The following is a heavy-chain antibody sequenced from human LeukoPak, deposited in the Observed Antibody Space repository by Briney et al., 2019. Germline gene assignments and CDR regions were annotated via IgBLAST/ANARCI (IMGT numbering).Heavy chain of an antibody. J-gene: IGHJ3*02. Sequence: GESLSLSCAASGFTFSSYAMSWVRQAPGKGLEWVSGTSGSGGSTYYADSVKGRFTISRDNSKNTLYLQMNSLRAEDTAVYYCAKPEGEVVTPYDAFDIWGQGTMLTVSS. CDR2: TSGSGGST. D-gene: IGHD2-15*01. CDR1: GFTFSSYA. CDR3: AKPEGEVVTPYDAFDI. V-gene: IGHV3-23*01.